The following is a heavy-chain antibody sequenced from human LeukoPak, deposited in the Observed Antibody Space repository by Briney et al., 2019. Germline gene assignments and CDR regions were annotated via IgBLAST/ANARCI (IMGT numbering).Heavy chain of an antibody. D-gene: IGHD4-17*01. CDR1: GFTFSSYW. Sequence: GGSLRLSCAASGFTFSSYWMHWVRQTPGKGLVWVLRIKGDGSDTLHADSVKGRFTISRDNSKNTLYLQTSSLGVDDTAVYYCARASTTVPNLLDYWGQGALVSVSS. J-gene: IGHJ4*02. CDR2: IKGDGSDT. CDR3: ARASTTVPNLLDY. V-gene: IGHV3-74*01.